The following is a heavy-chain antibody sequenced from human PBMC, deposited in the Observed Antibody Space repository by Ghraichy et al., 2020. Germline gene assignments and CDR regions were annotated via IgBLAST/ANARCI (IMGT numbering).Heavy chain of an antibody. CDR2: ISGSGGST. Sequence: LSLTCAASGFTFSSYAMSWVRQAPGKGLEWVSAISGSGGSTYYADSVKGRFTISRDNSKNTLYLQMNSLRAEDTAVYYCAKDLGPDTAMDGYWGQGTLVTVSS. V-gene: IGHV3-23*01. J-gene: IGHJ4*02. CDR3: AKDLGPDTAMDGY. D-gene: IGHD5-18*01. CDR1: GFTFSSYA.